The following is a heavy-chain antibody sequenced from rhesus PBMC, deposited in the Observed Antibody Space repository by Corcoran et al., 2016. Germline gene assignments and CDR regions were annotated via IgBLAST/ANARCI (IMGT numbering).Heavy chain of an antibody. V-gene: IGHV5-2*01. CDR2: FDPSDSDT. Sequence: EVQLVQSGAEVKRPGESLKISCKTSGYSVTSYWISWVRQMPGKDLEWLGAFDPSDSDTRYSPSFHGQVTTSAATSIITAYLQWSSLKASDTATYYCATLLPGNVAYWGQGVLVTVSS. J-gene: IGHJ4*01. D-gene: IGHD2-15*01. CDR3: ATLLPGNVAY. CDR1: GYSVTSYW.